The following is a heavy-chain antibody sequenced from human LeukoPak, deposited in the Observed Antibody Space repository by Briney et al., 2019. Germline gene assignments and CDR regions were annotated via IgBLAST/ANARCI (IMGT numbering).Heavy chain of an antibody. CDR3: AALYGSGQNNDY. CDR2: INHSGST. CDR1: GGSFSGYY. D-gene: IGHD3-10*01. V-gene: IGHV4-34*01. J-gene: IGHJ4*02. Sequence: SETLSLTCAVYGGSFSGYYWSWIRQPPGKGLEWVGEINHSGSTNYNPSLKSRVTISVDTSKNQFSLKLSSVTAADTAVYYCAALYGSGQNNDYWGQGTLVTVSS.